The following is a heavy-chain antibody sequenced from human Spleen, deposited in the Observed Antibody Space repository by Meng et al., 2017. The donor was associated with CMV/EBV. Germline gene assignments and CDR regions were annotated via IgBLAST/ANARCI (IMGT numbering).Heavy chain of an antibody. CDR2: INPSGGST. J-gene: IGHJ4*02. V-gene: IGHV1-46*01. CDR1: GYTFISYY. Sequence: GYTFISYYIHWVRQAPGQGLEWMAMINPSGGSTTFAHKFQGRFTMTTDTSTSTAHMELSNLKSDDTAVYYCARDQISVSGLSYYFDFWGQGTLVTVSS. CDR3: ARDQISVSGLSYYFDF. D-gene: IGHD6-19*01.